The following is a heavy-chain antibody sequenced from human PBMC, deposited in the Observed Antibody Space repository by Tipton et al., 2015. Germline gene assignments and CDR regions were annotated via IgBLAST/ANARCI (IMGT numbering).Heavy chain of an antibody. J-gene: IGHJ4*02. V-gene: IGHV4-39*01. D-gene: IGHD4-17*01. CDR2: LSYSGKT. CDR1: GGSIRNYY. CDR3: ARGTYGGYIQSH. Sequence: TLSLTCTVSGGSIRNYYWGWIRQPPGKGLEWIGSLSYSGKTDYNTPLRSRVTISVDTPKNQFSLRLSSVTAADTAVYYCARGTYGGYIQSHWGQGTPVTVSS.